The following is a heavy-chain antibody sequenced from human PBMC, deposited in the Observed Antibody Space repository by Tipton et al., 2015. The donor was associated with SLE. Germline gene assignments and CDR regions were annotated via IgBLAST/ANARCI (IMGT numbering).Heavy chain of an antibody. CDR1: GGSISSYY. CDR2: IYYSGST. CDR3: ARDRIAAVLNAFDI. J-gene: IGHJ3*02. D-gene: IGHD6-13*01. Sequence: GLVKPSETLSLTCTVSGGSISSYYWSWIRQPPGKGLEWIGYIYYSGSTNYNPSLKSRVTISVDTSKNQFSLKLSSVTAADTAVYYCARDRIAAVLNAFDIWGQGTMVTVSS. V-gene: IGHV4-59*08.